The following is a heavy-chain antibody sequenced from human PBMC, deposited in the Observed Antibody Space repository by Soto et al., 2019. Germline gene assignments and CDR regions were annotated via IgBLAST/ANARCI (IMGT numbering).Heavy chain of an antibody. J-gene: IGHJ3*02. Sequence: GGSLRLSCAASGIIFSTYDMSWVRQTPGKGLEWVSSISKSGDATYYADSVKGRFTISRDNSKNRMYLQMNSLRAEDTALYYCTTDPRLVLLWSGELLSRDAFDIWGQGTMVTVSS. V-gene: IGHV3-23*01. CDR3: TTDPRLVLLWSGELLSRDAFDI. CDR1: GIIFSTYD. CDR2: ISKSGDAT. D-gene: IGHD3-10*01.